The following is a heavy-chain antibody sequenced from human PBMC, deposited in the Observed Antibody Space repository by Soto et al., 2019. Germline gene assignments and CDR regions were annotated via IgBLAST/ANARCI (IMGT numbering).Heavy chain of an antibody. J-gene: IGHJ6*03. CDR2: ITGSGDRT. Sequence: GGSLRLSCAASGFTFSNYAMTWVRQAPGKGLEWVSAITGSGDRTFYADSVKGRFTISRDNSKNTLFLQMNRLRAEDTAVYCCAKGWDRGYYYYYMDVWGKGTTVTVSS. D-gene: IGHD1-26*01. CDR3: AKGWDRGYYYYYMDV. V-gene: IGHV3-23*01. CDR1: GFTFSNYA.